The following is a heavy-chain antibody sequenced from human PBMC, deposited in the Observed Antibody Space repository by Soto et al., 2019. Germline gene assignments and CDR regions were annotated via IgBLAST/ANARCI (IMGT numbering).Heavy chain of an antibody. CDR1: GFTFSSYA. D-gene: IGHD2-15*01. J-gene: IGHJ4*02. Sequence: QVQLVESGGGVVQPGRSLRLSCAASGFTFSSYAMHWVRQAPGKGLEWVAVISYDGSNKYYADSVKGRFTISRDNSKNTLDLQMNSLRAEDTAVYYCARDADCSGGSCYSRGGYFDYWGQGTLVTVSS. V-gene: IGHV3-30-3*01. CDR2: ISYDGSNK. CDR3: ARDADCSGGSCYSRGGYFDY.